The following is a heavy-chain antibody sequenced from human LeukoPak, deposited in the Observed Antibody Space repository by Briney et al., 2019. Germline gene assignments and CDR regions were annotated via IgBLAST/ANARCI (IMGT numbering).Heavy chain of an antibody. CDR3: TSWNYYDSSGYSD. V-gene: IGHV3-15*07. J-gene: IGHJ4*02. CDR2: IKSKTDGGTT. D-gene: IGHD3-22*01. Sequence: PGGSLRLSCAASGFTFSNAWMYWVRQAPGKGLEWVGRIKSKTDGGTTDYAAPVKGRFTISRDDSKNTLYLQMNSLKTEDTAVYYCTSWNYYDSSGYSDWGQGTLVTVSS. CDR1: GFTFSNAW.